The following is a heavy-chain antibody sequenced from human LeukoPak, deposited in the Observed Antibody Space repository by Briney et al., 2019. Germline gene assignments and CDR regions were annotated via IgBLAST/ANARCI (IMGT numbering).Heavy chain of an antibody. CDR3: VRDWDHFDFDS. D-gene: IGHD1-26*01. Sequence: PGGSLRLSCAASGFTFSNYWMHWVRQAPGKGLVWVSRIKGDGSHTVYADSVKGRFTISRDNAKNTLFLQMRSLRVEDTAVYYCVRDWDHFDFDSWGQGTLATVSS. CDR1: GFTFSNYW. V-gene: IGHV3-74*01. J-gene: IGHJ5*01. CDR2: IKGDGSHT.